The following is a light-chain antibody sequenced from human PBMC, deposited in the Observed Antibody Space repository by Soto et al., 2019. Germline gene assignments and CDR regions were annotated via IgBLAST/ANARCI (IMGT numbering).Light chain of an antibody. J-gene: IGLJ1*01. Sequence: QSVMTQPPSVSAAPGQKVTISCSGSSSNIGGNSVSWYQQLPGTAPKLLIYDDDKRPSGIPDRFSGSKSGNTASLTVSGLQAEDEADYYCNSYADSNTYLFGPGTKLTVL. CDR2: DDD. CDR3: NSYADSNTYL. CDR1: SSNIGGNS. V-gene: IGLV1-51*01.